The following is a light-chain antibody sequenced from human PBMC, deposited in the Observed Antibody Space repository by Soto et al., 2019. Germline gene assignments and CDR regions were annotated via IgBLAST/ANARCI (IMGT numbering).Light chain of an antibody. J-gene: IGKJ1*01. CDR2: KAY. CDR3: QQYNSYWT. V-gene: IGKV1-5*03. Sequence: DIQMTQSPSTLSASVGDRVTITCRASQSISSWLDWYQQKPGKAPKLLIYKAYSLESGVPSRFSGSGSGTEFTLTISSRQPDDFAPYYCQQYNSYWTFGQGTKVEIK. CDR1: QSISSW.